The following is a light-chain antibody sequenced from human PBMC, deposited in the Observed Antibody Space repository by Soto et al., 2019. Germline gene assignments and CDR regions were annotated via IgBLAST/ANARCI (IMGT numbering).Light chain of an antibody. CDR1: QSVSSY. J-gene: IGKJ2*01. Sequence: EIVLTQSPATLSLSPGERATLSCRASQSVSSYLAWYQQKPGQAPRLLIYDASNRATGIPARFSGSGSGTDFTLTISSREPEDFAVYYCQQRSNWPPYTVGQGTKLEI. CDR2: DAS. CDR3: QQRSNWPPYT. V-gene: IGKV3-11*01.